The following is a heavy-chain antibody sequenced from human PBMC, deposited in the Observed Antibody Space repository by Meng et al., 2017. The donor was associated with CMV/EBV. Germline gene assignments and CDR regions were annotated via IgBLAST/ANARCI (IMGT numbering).Heavy chain of an antibody. V-gene: IGHV3-30-3*01. J-gene: IGHJ4*02. Sequence: GESLKISCAASGFTFSSYAMHWVRQAPGKGLEWVAVISYDGSNKYYADSVKGRFTISRDNSKNTLYLQMNSLRAEDTAVYYCAKDSELDCSSTSCYPMYYFDYWGQGTLVTVSS. CDR3: AKDSELDCSSTSCYPMYYFDY. CDR1: GFTFSSYA. D-gene: IGHD2-2*01. CDR2: ISYDGSNK.